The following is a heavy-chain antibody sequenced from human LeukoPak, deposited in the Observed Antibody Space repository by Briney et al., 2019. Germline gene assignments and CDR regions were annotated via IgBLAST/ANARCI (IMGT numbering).Heavy chain of an antibody. Sequence: GASVKVSCKASGYTFTSYGISWVRQAPGQGLEWMGWISAYNGNTNYAQKLQGRVTMTTDTSTSTAYMELRSLRSDDTAVYYCARVMASPPISMYYFDYWGQGTLGTVSS. V-gene: IGHV1-18*04. CDR3: ARVMASPPISMYYFDY. D-gene: IGHD5-24*01. J-gene: IGHJ4*02. CDR1: GYTFTSYG. CDR2: ISAYNGNT.